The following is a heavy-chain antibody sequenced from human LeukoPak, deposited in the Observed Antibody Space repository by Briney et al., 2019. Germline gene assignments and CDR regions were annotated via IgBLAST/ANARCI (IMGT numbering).Heavy chain of an antibody. CDR3: ARSEWELLGQYYFDY. D-gene: IGHD1-26*01. J-gene: IGHJ4*02. V-gene: IGHV4-38-2*02. CDR2: IYHSGST. CDR1: DYSISSGYY. Sequence: SETLSLTCTVSDYSISSGYYWGWIRQPPGKGLEWIGSIYHSGSTYYNPSLKSRVTISVDTSKNQFSLKLSSVTAADTAVYYCARSEWELLGQYYFDYWGQGTLVTVSS.